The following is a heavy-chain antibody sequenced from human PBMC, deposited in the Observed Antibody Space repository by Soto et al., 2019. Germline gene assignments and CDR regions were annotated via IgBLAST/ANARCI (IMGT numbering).Heavy chain of an antibody. CDR2: INPATGAA. D-gene: IGHD3-3*01. CDR1: GYPVTAYY. CDR3: ARGGGVGVAGSAAFDM. V-gene: IGHV1-2*02. Sequence: QLHLVQSGAVVKKPGASVTVSCSASGYPVTAYYMHWVRQAPGRGLECMGGINPATGAAKYTQTFQGRVTMTRETSTSTVFMEMSGLASEDTAVFYCARGGGVGVAGSAAFDMWGQGTLVTVSS. J-gene: IGHJ3*02.